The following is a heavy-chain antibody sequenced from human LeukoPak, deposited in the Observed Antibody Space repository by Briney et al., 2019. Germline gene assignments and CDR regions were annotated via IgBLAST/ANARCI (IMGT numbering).Heavy chain of an antibody. V-gene: IGHV4-4*07. J-gene: IGHJ4*02. CDR2: IYTSGST. CDR3: AREEATIFGVRFGY. CDR1: GGSISSYY. Sequence: SETLSLTCTVSGGSISSYYWSWIRQPAGQGLEWIGRIYTSGSTNYNPSLKSRVTMSVDTSKNQFSLKLSSVTAADTAVYYCAREEATIFGVRFGYWGQGTLVTVSS. D-gene: IGHD3-3*01.